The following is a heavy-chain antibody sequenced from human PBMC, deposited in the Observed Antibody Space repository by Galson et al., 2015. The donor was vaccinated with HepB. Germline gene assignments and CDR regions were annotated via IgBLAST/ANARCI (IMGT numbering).Heavy chain of an antibody. CDR1: GFTFSSYA. D-gene: IGHD3-22*01. CDR2: ISYDGSNK. V-gene: IGHV3-30-3*01. J-gene: IGHJ4*02. Sequence: SLRLSCAASGFTFSSYAMHWVRQAPGKGLEWVAVISYDGSNKYYADSVKGRFTISRDNSKNTLYLQMNSLRAEDTAVYYCAREGITMIVVVPTLWYWGQGTLVTVSS. CDR3: AREGITMIVVVPTLWY.